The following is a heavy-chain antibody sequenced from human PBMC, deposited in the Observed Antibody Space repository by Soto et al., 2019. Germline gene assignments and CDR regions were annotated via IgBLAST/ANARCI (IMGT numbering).Heavy chain of an antibody. CDR3: ARHSSGSYNWFDP. CDR1: GQNIKSNYW. J-gene: IGHJ5*02. V-gene: IGHV4-4*02. Sequence: SETLSLTCLVSGQNIKSNYWWAWVRQSPGKDLEWIGEIYHSGSAIYTPTLKNRVTLSLDGSKNEFSLNVNSVIAADTAVYYCARHSSGSYNWFDPWGQGTLVTVSS. D-gene: IGHD3-22*01. CDR2: IYHSGSA.